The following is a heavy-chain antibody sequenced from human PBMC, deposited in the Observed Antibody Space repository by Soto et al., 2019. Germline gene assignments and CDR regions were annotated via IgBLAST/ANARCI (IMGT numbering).Heavy chain of an antibody. Sequence: GGSLRLSCAASGFTFSSYGMHWVRQAPGKGLEWVAVISYDGSNKYYADAVKGRFTISRDNSKNTLYLQMNSLRAEDTAVYYCAKGKGGGISFLEWLLYEGDYFDYWGQGTLVTVSS. J-gene: IGHJ4*02. CDR3: AKGKGGGISFLEWLLYEGDYFDY. D-gene: IGHD3-3*02. CDR2: ISYDGSNK. CDR1: GFTFSSYG. V-gene: IGHV3-30*18.